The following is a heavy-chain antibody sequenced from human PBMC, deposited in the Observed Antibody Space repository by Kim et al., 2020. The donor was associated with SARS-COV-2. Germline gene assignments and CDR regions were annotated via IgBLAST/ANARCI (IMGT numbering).Heavy chain of an antibody. V-gene: IGHV3-53*01. Sequence: GGSLRLSCAASGFFVRNTYLRWVRRAPGKGLEWLSLIYADGRTFYADSVTGGFTLSRYNSKNTLYLQMNSLRADDTAVYSCARAGYYDSSGYYFGFPLDLGGQGALLPVSS. CDR2: IYADGRT. J-gene: IGHJ5*02. D-gene: IGHD3-22*01. CDR3: ARAGYYDSSGYYFGFPLDL. CDR1: GFFVRNTY.